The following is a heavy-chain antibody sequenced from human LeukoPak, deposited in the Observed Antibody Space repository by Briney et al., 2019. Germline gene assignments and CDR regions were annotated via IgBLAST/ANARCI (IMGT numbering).Heavy chain of an antibody. CDR2: ISAYNGNT. CDR1: GYTFTSYG. D-gene: IGHD4-17*01. V-gene: IGHV1-18*01. CDR3: ARAADYGDYVSRSPFDY. Sequence: ASVKVSCKASGYTFTSYGISWVRQAPGQGLEWMGWISAYNGNTNYAQKLQGRVTMTTDTSTSTAYMELRSLRSDDTAVYYCARAADYGDYVSRSPFDYWGQGNLVTVSS. J-gene: IGHJ4*02.